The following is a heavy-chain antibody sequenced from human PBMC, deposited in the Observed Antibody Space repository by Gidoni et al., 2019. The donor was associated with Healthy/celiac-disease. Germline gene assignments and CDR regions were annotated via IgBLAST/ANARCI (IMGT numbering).Heavy chain of an antibody. CDR2: IYYSGST. CDR3: ARGVYSMKFAFDI. V-gene: IGHV4-31*02. Sequence: GGSISSGGYYWSWIRQHPGKGLEWIGYIYYSGSTYYNPSLKSRVTISVDTSKNQFSLKLSSVTAADTAVYYCARGVYSMKFAFDIWGQGTMVTVSS. D-gene: IGHD3-22*01. J-gene: IGHJ3*02. CDR1: GGSISSGGYY.